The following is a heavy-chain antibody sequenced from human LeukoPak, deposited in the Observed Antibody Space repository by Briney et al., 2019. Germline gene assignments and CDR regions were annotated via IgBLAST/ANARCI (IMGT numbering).Heavy chain of an antibody. D-gene: IGHD3-22*01. V-gene: IGHV4-34*01. Sequence: SETLSLTCAVYGGSFSGYYWSWIRQPPGKGLEWIGEINHSGSTNYNPSLKSRVTISVDTSKNQFSLKLSSVTAADTAVYYCARAWAPQYYYDSSGYYHFQHWGQGTLVTVSS. CDR2: INHSGST. J-gene: IGHJ1*01. CDR1: GGSFSGYY. CDR3: ARAWAPQYYYDSSGYYHFQH.